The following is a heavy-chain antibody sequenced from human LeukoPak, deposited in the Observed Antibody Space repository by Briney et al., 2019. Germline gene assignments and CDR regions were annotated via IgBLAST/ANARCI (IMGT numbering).Heavy chain of an antibody. J-gene: IGHJ5*02. D-gene: IGHD3-22*01. CDR1: GFTFSSYG. CDR3: AEGGNYYDSSGDTFDP. CDR2: IWYDGSNK. Sequence: PGRSLRLSCAASGFTFSSYGMHWVRQAPGKGLEWVAVIWYDGSNKYYADSVKGRFTISRDNSKNTLYLQMNSLRAEDTAVYYCAEGGNYYDSSGDTFDPWGQGTLVTVSS. V-gene: IGHV3-33*06.